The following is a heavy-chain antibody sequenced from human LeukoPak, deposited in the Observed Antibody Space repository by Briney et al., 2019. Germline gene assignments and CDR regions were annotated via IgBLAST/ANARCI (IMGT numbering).Heavy chain of an antibody. Sequence: SETLSLTCTVSGGSISSSSYYWGWIRQPPGTGLEWIGSIYYSGSTYYNPSLKSRVTISVDTSKNQFSLKLSSVTAEDTAVYYCARDSKGYRYGYRGGYYDYYYMDVWGKGTTVPVSS. CDR1: GGSISSSSYY. D-gene: IGHD5-18*01. CDR3: ARDSKGYRYGYRGGYYDYYYMDV. V-gene: IGHV4-39*07. CDR2: IYYSGST. J-gene: IGHJ6*03.